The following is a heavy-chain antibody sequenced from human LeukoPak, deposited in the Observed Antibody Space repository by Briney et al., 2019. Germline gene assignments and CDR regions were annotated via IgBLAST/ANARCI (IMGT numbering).Heavy chain of an antibody. CDR3: AKDGGLWVSAHWGDS. J-gene: IGHJ4*02. D-gene: IGHD7-27*01. CDR1: GSTFSSYT. Sequence: GGSLRLSCAASGSTFSSYTMSWVRQAPGKGLEWVSTITTSDGNTYYADSVKGRFTVSRDNSKNTLFLQMNSLRAEDTAVYYCAKDGGLWVSAHWGDSWGRGTLVTVSS. CDR2: ITTSDGNT. V-gene: IGHV3-23*01.